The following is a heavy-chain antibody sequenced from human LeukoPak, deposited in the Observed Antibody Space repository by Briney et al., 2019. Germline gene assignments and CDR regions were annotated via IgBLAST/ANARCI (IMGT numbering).Heavy chain of an antibody. V-gene: IGHV3-64*01. CDR1: GFTFSSYA. CDR2: ISSNGGST. Sequence: PGGSLRLSCAASGFTFSSYAMHWVRQAPGKGLESVSAISSNGGSTYCANSVKCRFTIAKDNSKNTLYLQMGSLRAEDIAVYYCARHSIYCSSTSCYRYFQHWGQGTLVTVSS. D-gene: IGHD2-2*01. CDR3: ARHSIYCSSTSCYRYFQH. J-gene: IGHJ1*01.